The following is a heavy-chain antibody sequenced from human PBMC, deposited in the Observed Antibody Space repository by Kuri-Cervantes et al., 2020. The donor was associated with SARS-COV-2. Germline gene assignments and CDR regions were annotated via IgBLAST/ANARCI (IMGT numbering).Heavy chain of an antibody. CDR3: AKDYWRSTSCNAFDI. V-gene: IGHV3-21*04. CDR2: ISSSSSQR. CDR1: GFTFSTYS. Sequence: GESLKISCAASGFTFSTYSMTWVRQAPGKGLEWVSSISSSSSQRYYVDSVKGRFTISRDNSKNTPYLQMNSLRAEDTAVYYCAKDYWRSTSCNAFDIWGQGTMVTVSS. J-gene: IGHJ3*02. D-gene: IGHD2-2*01.